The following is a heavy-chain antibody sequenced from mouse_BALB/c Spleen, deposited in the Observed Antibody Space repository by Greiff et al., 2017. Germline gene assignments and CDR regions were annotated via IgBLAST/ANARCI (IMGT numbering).Heavy chain of an antibody. CDR3: ARLLGLGRVYWYFEV. CDR2: ISYSGST. V-gene: IGHV3-2*02. J-gene: IGHJ1*01. CDR1: GYSITSDYA. Sequence: VQLKESGPGLVKPSQSLSLTCTVTGYSITSDYAWNWIRQFPGNKLEWMGYISYSGSTSYNPSLKSRISITRDTSKNQFFLQLNSVTTEDTATYYCARLLGLGRVYWYFEVWGAGTTVTVSS. D-gene: IGHD4-1*01.